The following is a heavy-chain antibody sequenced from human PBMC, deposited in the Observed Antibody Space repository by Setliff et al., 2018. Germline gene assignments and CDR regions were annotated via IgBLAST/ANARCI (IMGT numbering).Heavy chain of an antibody. D-gene: IGHD3-10*01. CDR3: ARGYYNGRGYYYLPCSFDS. Sequence: SETLSLTCTVSDGSLYSGNYYWTWIRQPAGKALEWIGHIHGTEGTHYNPSLESRVSISRDKSPNQFSLMLRSVTAADTALYYCARGYYNGRGYYYLPCSFDSWGRGIVVTVSS. V-gene: IGHV4-61*09. CDR2: IHGTEGT. CDR1: DGSLYSGNYY. J-gene: IGHJ4*02.